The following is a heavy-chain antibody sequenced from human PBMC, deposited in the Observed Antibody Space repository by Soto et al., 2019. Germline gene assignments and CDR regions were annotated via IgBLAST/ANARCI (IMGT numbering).Heavy chain of an antibody. D-gene: IGHD3-3*01. CDR3: AKDLKVTIFAGSGYGMDV. J-gene: IGHJ6*02. CDR1: GFTFSSYG. V-gene: IGHV3-30*18. Sequence: QVPLVESGGGVVQPGRSLRLSCAASGFTFSSYGMHWVRQAPGKGLEWVAVISYDGSNKYYADSVKGRFTISRDNSKNTLYLQMNSLRAEDTAVYYCAKDLKVTIFAGSGYGMDVWGQGTTVTVSS. CDR2: ISYDGSNK.